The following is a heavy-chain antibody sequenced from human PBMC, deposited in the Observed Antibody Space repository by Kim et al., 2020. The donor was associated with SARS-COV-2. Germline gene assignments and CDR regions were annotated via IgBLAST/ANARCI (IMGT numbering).Heavy chain of an antibody. CDR3: VREGGPCFFYYMDV. Sequence: YSQKFEGRVTITPDASATTVYMELRSLRSEDTAVYYCVREGGPCFFYYMDVWGQGTTVTVSS. J-gene: IGHJ6*03. D-gene: IGHD3-16*01. V-gene: IGHV1-3*01.